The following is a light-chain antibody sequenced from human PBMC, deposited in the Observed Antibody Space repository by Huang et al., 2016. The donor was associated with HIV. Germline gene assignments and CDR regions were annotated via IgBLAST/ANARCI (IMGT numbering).Light chain of an antibody. CDR2: DAS. V-gene: IGKV3-11*01. J-gene: IGKJ1*01. Sequence: EIVLTQSPATLSLSPGERATLSCRASQSVSRDLAWYQQKPGQAPRLLIYDASNRATGIPARFSGSGSGTDFTLTINSLEPEDFAVYYCQQRSNWPRTFGQGTKVEIK. CDR3: QQRSNWPRT. CDR1: QSVSRD.